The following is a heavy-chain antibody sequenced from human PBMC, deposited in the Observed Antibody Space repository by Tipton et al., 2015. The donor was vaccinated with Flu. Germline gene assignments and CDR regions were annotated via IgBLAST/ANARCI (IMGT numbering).Heavy chain of an antibody. Sequence: TLSLTCTVSGNSIRSANYYWGWIRQPPGKGLEWIGNVHQTGSGYYNPSLRSRVTIAVDRPKNQFSLRLTSVTAADTAVYYCARRDYSNYVSEPKNWFDSWGQGTLVTVSS. J-gene: IGHJ5*01. D-gene: IGHD4-11*01. CDR3: ARRDYSNYVSEPKNWFDS. CDR2: VHQTGSG. V-gene: IGHV4-38-2*02. CDR1: GNSIRSANYY.